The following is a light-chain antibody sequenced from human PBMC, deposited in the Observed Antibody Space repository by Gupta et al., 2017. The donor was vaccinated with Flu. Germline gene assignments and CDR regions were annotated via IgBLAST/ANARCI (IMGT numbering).Light chain of an antibody. Sequence: DIQMTQSPSTLSASVGDRVTITCRASQNIRGWLAWYQQKPGKAPKLLIYKASLLQSGVPSRFSGSGSGTEYNLTIRSLQPDDFATYHCQQENSYFVTFGGGTKVEIK. J-gene: IGKJ4*01. CDR2: KAS. CDR1: QNIRGW. CDR3: QQENSYFVT. V-gene: IGKV1-5*03.